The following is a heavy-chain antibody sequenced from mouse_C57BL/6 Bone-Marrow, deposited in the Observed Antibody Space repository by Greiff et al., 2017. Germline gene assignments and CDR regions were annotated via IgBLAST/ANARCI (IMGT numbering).Heavy chain of an antibody. CDR3: ARLGRYGY. J-gene: IGHJ2*01. V-gene: IGHV5-17*01. Sequence: EVKLMESGGGLVKPGGSLKLSCAASGFTFSDYGMHWVRQAPEKGLEWVAYISSGSSTIYYADTVKGRFTISRDNAKNTLFLQMTSLRSEDTAMXYCARLGRYGYWGQGTTLTVSS. CDR2: ISSGSSTI. D-gene: IGHD4-1*01. CDR1: GFTFSDYG.